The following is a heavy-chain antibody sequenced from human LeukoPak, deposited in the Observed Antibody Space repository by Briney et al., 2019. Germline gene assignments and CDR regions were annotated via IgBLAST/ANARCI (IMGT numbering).Heavy chain of an antibody. Sequence: GGSLRLSCAASGFTFSSYAMSWVRQAPGKGLEWVAVISGSGGSTYYADSVKGRFTISRDNSKNTLYLQMNSLRVEDTAVYYCASPGTTGTYDAFDIWGQGTMVTVSS. CDR1: GFTFSSYA. CDR2: ISGSGGST. CDR3: ASPGTTGTYDAFDI. V-gene: IGHV3-23*01. J-gene: IGHJ3*02. D-gene: IGHD1-1*01.